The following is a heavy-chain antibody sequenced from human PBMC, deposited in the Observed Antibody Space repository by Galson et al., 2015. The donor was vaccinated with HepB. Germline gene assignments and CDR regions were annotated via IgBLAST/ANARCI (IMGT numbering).Heavy chain of an antibody. CDR3: ARAGYSSGWDF. J-gene: IGHJ4*02. D-gene: IGHD6-19*01. CDR2: ISPYNGNT. V-gene: IGHV1-18*01. CDR1: TFTTYG. Sequence: TFTTYGITWVRQAPRQGLEWMGWISPYNGNTHYAQTLQGRVTMTTDTSTSTAYMELRSLTSDDTAVYYCARAGYSSGWDFWGQGTLVTVSS.